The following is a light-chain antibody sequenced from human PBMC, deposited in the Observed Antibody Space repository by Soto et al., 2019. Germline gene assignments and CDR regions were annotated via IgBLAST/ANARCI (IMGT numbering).Light chain of an antibody. CDR3: AAWDDSLFWV. CDR2: SNN. CDR1: RSNIGDNT. Sequence: QSVLTQPPSASGTPGQRVTISCSGGRSNIGDNTVNWYQQLPGTAPKLLIYSNNQRPSGVPDRFSGSKSGTSASLAISGLQSEDEADYYCAAWDDSLFWVFGGGTKLTVL. J-gene: IGLJ3*02. V-gene: IGLV1-44*01.